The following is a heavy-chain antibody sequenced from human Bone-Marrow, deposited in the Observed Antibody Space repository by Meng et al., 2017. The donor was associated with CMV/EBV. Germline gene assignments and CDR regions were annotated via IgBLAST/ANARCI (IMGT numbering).Heavy chain of an antibody. CDR3: ARGREPKWERVPLDD. Sequence: GGSLRLSCAASGVTFSNAWMSWVRQAPGKGLEWVGRIKSKTDGGTTDYAAPVKGRFTVSRDNSRNTVYLQMNSLRPEDTATYHCARGREPKWERVPLDDWGQGTLVTVSS. CDR2: IKSKTDGGTT. CDR1: GVTFSNAW. V-gene: IGHV3-15*01. D-gene: IGHD1-1*01. J-gene: IGHJ4*02.